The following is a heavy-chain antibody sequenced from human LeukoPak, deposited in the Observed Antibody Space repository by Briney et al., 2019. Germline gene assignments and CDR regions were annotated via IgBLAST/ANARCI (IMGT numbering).Heavy chain of an antibody. V-gene: IGHV4-39*01. D-gene: IGHD4-11*01. CDR3: TRLPLDYSLDH. J-gene: IGHJ4*02. CDR1: GDSISSTTYW. Sequence: NPSETLSLTCTVSGDSISSTTYWWGWIRQSPGKGLEWIVSMTYIGITSSNPSLKSRTTISVDTSKNQFSLMLSAVTAADTAVYYCTRLPLDYSLDHWGQGTPVSVSS. CDR2: MTYIGIT.